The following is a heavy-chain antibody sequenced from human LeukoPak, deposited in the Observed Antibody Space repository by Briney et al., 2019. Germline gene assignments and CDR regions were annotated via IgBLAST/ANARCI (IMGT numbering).Heavy chain of an antibody. CDR2: ISSSSSYI. Sequence: GGSLRLSCAASGFTFSSYSMNWVRQAPGKGLEWVSSISSSSSYIYYADSVKGRFTISRDNAKNSLYLQMNSLRAEDTAVYYCACSWPGEDWFDPRGQGTLVTVSS. CDR1: GFTFSSYS. V-gene: IGHV3-21*01. D-gene: IGHD6-13*01. J-gene: IGHJ5*02. CDR3: ACSWPGEDWFDP.